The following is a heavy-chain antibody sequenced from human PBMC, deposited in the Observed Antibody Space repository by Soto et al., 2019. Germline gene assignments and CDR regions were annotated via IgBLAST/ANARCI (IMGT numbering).Heavy chain of an antibody. V-gene: IGHV1-69*02. J-gene: IGHJ4*02. Sequence: QVQLVQSGSEVKEPGSSVKISCKTSEDTFSIYTLSWVRQAPGQGLVWMGRVLPFLVVTTYSQRFQGRVTITADRSTTTAYMELRSLPFEETGVYYCARDRKNSDWPHFDSWGAGTLVTLSS. CDR3: ARDRKNSDWPHFDS. D-gene: IGHD3-9*01. CDR2: VLPFLVVT. CDR1: EDTFSIYT.